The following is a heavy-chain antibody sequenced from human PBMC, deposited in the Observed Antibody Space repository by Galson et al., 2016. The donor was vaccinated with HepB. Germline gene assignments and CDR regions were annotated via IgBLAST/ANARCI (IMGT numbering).Heavy chain of an antibody. CDR3: ARSYYDFWSGLGY. J-gene: IGHJ4*02. CDR2: IYSGGYT. D-gene: IGHD3-3*01. V-gene: IGHV3-53*01. CDR1: GFTVRSNY. Sequence: SLRLSCAASGFTVRSNYMTWVRQAPGQGLQWVSVIYSGGYTNYADSVKGRFTISRDESKNTVYLQMNSLRAEDTALYYCARSYYDFWSGLGYWGQGTLVTVSS.